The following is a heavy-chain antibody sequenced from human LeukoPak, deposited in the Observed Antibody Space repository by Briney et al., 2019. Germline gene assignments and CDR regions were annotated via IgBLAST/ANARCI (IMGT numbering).Heavy chain of an antibody. J-gene: IGHJ4*02. CDR1: GYSISSGYY. CDR3: ARGGDLIVVVTAIRD. CDR2: IYHSGST. D-gene: IGHD2-21*02. Sequence: PETLSLTCTVSGYSISSGYYWGWIRQPPGKGLEWIGSIYHSGSTYYNPSLKSRVTISVDTSKNQFSLKLSSVTAADTAVYYCARGGDLIVVVTAIRDWGQGTLVTVSS. V-gene: IGHV4-38-2*02.